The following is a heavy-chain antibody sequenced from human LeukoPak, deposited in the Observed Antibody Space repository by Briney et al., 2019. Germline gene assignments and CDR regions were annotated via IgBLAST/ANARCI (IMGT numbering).Heavy chain of an antibody. J-gene: IGHJ5*02. CDR2: ISSSGSTI. D-gene: IGHD2-21*01. CDR3: AKDRRAVVVNWFDP. V-gene: IGHV3-48*03. Sequence: GGSLRLSCAASGFTFSSYEMNWVRRAPGKGLEWVSYISSSGSTIYYADSVKGRFTISRDNAKNSLYLQMNSLRAEDTAAYYCAKDRRAVVVNWFDPWGQGTLVTVSS. CDR1: GFTFSSYE.